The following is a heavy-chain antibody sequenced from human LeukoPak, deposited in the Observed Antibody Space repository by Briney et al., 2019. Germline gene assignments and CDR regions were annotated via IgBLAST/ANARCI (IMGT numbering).Heavy chain of an antibody. D-gene: IGHD6-13*01. CDR1: GGSISKYY. CDR2: IYYSGTT. V-gene: IGHV4-59*05. Sequence: SETLSLTCIVSGGSISKYYWSWIRQPPGKGLEWIGSIYYSGTTSYNPSLKSRVTISADTSKNQFSLMLTSVTASDTAVYFCGGAATGTVGWFDPWGQGTLVTVSS. J-gene: IGHJ5*02. CDR3: GGAATGTVGWFDP.